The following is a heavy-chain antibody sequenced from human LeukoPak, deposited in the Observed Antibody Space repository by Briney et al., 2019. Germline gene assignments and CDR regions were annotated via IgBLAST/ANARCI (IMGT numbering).Heavy chain of an antibody. Sequence: SETLSLTCTVSGGSISSYSWSCIRQPPGKGLEWIGYIHYSGSTNYNPSLKSRVILSVDTSRNQFSLKLSSVPAADTAVYYCASLTLYDTGGYGQFDYWGQGTLVTVSS. D-gene: IGHD3-22*01. V-gene: IGHV4-59*08. CDR3: ASLTLYDTGGYGQFDY. CDR1: GGSISSYS. J-gene: IGHJ4*02. CDR2: IHYSGST.